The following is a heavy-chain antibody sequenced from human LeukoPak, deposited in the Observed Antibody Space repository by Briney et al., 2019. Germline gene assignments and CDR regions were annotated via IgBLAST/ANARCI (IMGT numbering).Heavy chain of an antibody. CDR1: GASIRRTSYY. D-gene: IGHD1-14*01. CDR2: IYNSGSA. V-gene: IGHV4-39*01. J-gene: IGHJ4*02. Sequence: SETLSLTCTVSGASIRRTSYYWGWIRQPPGKGLEWIGTIYNSGSAYYNPSLKSRVTISVDTSKNQFSLKVSSVTAADTAVYYCASGSGYFFDYWGQGTLVTVS. CDR3: ASGSGYFFDY.